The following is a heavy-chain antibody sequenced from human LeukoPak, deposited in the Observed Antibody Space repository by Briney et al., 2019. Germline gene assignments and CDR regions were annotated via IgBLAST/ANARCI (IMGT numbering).Heavy chain of an antibody. Sequence: SETLSLTCTVSGGSLSSYYWSWIRQPPGKGLEWIGYIYYSGSTNHNPSLKSRVTISVDTSKNQFSLKLSSVTAADTAVYYCARSLRFSLDVWGQGTTVTVSS. CDR1: GGSLSSYY. J-gene: IGHJ6*02. CDR3: ARSLRFSLDV. CDR2: IYYSGST. V-gene: IGHV4-59*01. D-gene: IGHD5-12*01.